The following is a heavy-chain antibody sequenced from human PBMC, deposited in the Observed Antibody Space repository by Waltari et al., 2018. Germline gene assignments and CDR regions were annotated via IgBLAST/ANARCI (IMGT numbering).Heavy chain of an antibody. Sequence: EVQLVESGGGLVKPGELLRLSCVGSGYTFNYARRSWVRQAPGKGLEWVGRIKREIDGGTAEYVESVKDRFTISRDDSKNTLYLQMNSLKSEDSAVYFCVRESFGNDIWGQGTLVTVSS. J-gene: IGHJ4*02. CDR2: IKREIDGGTA. CDR1: GYTFNYAR. D-gene: IGHD3-10*01. CDR3: VRESFGNDI. V-gene: IGHV3-15*01.